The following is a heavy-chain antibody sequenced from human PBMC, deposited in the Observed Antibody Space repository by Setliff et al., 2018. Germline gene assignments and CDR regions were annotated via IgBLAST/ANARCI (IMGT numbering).Heavy chain of an antibody. CDR2: IDWDDDK. CDR3: ARIYCSGGSCYLDY. J-gene: IGHJ4*02. CDR1: GFSLSTSGMC. V-gene: IGHV2-70*11. Sequence: SGPTLVNPTQTLTLTCTFSGFSLSTSGMCVSWIRQPPGKALEWLARIDWDDDKYYSTSLKTRLTISKDSSKNQVVLTMTNMDPVDTATYYCARIYCSGGSCYLDYWGQGTLVTVSS. D-gene: IGHD2-15*01.